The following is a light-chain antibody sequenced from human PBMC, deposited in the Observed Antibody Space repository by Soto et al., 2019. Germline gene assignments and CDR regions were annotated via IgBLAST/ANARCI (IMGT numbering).Light chain of an antibody. CDR2: GVA. CDR1: HSLSSDS. CDR3: HQYGSSPPT. Sequence: IVLTQSPGPLALAPGKGATLSCRASHSLSSDSLAWYRQKLGQAPRLLIYGVAKRATGLPDRFSDGESGTDFTLTITRLGPQDSAVYYCHQYGSSPPTFGQGIVLEIK. V-gene: IGKV3-20*01. J-gene: IGKJ2*01.